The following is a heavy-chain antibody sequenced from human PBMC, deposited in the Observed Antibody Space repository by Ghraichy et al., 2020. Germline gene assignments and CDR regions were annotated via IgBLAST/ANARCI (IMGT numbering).Heavy chain of an antibody. D-gene: IGHD3-22*01. CDR2: INHSGST. Sequence: SETLSLTCAVYGGSFSGYYWSWIRQPPGKGLEWIGEINHSGSTNYNPSLKSRVTISVDTSKNQFSLKLSSVTAEDTAVYYCARMDYYDSSGYYYQNKVYGVDVWGQGSTVTVSS. J-gene: IGHJ6*02. V-gene: IGHV4-34*01. CDR3: ARMDYYDSSGYYYQNKVYGVDV. CDR1: GGSFSGYY.